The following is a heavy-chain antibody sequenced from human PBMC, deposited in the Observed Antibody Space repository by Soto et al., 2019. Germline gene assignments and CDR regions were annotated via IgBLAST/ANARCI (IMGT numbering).Heavy chain of an antibody. CDR1: GGSISSSSYY. J-gene: IGHJ4*02. D-gene: IGHD6-19*01. CDR2: IYYSGST. CDR3: AGRPYSSGGYLLDY. Sequence: QLQLQESGPGLVKPSETLSLTCTVSGGSISSSSYYWGWIRQPPGKGLEWIGSIYYSGSTYYNPSLKSRVTISVDTSKNQFSLKLSSVTAADTAVYYCAGRPYSSGGYLLDYWGQGTLVTVSS. V-gene: IGHV4-39*01.